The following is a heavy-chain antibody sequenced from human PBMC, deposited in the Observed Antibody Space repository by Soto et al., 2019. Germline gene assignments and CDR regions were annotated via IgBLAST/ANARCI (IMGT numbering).Heavy chain of an antibody. J-gene: IGHJ4*02. CDR1: GDTFAFYS. D-gene: IGHD3-10*01. CDR3: ATSYGSGYRAFDY. V-gene: IGHV1-69*02. CDR2: INPILSMS. Sequence: QVQLVQSGAEVKRPGSSVKVSCKASGDTFAFYSINWVRQAPGLGLEWMGRINPILSMSNYAQRFQGRVTMTAAKSTSTAYMVLNSLRSEDTDIYYCATSYGSGYRAFDYWGQGALVTVSS.